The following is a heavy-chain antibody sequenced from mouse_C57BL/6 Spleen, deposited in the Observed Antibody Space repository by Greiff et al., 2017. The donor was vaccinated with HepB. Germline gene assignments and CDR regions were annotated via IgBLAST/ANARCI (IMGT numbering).Heavy chain of an antibody. Sequence: VQLQQSGPELVKPGASVKISCKASGYSFTDYNMNWVKQSNGKSLEWIGVINPNYGTTSYNQKFKGKATLTVDQSSSTAYMQRNSLTSEDSAVYYCARSNSSGYLFYAMDYWGQGTSVTVSS. J-gene: IGHJ4*01. D-gene: IGHD3-2*02. CDR1: GYSFTDYN. V-gene: IGHV1-39*01. CDR3: ARSNSSGYLFYAMDY. CDR2: INPNYGTT.